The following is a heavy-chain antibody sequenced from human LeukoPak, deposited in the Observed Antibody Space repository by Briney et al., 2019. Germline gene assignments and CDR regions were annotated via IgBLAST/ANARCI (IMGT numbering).Heavy chain of an antibody. J-gene: IGHJ4*02. D-gene: IGHD5-18*01. Sequence: GGSLRLSCAASGFTFSSYAMSWVRQAPGKGLEWVSAISGSGGSTYYADSVKSRFTISRDNSKNTLYLQMNSLRAEDTAVYYCAKQRRYSYGLPDYWGQGTLVTVSS. CDR2: ISGSGGST. V-gene: IGHV3-23*01. CDR1: GFTFSSYA. CDR3: AKQRRYSYGLPDY.